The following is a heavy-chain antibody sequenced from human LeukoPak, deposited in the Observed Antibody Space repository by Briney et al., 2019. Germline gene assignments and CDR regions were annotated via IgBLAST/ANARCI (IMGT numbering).Heavy chain of an antibody. CDR3: ARYSGWFGNWFDP. Sequence: GASVKVSCKASGGTFSSYAISWVRQAPGQGLEWMGGIIPIFGTANYAQKFQGRVTITADESTSTAYMELSSLRSEDTAVYYCARYSGWFGNWFDPWGQGTLVTVSS. D-gene: IGHD6-19*01. CDR2: IIPIFGTA. J-gene: IGHJ5*02. V-gene: IGHV1-69*13. CDR1: GGTFSSYA.